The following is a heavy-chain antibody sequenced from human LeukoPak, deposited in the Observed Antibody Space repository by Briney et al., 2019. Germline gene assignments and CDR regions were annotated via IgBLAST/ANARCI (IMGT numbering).Heavy chain of an antibody. CDR2: IHSTGST. V-gene: IGHV4-59*08. J-gene: IGHJ4*02. CDR3: ARHLDYYGSGSYEY. D-gene: IGHD3-10*01. Sequence: SETLSLTCSVSGGSISGYYWSWIRQPPGKGLEWIGYIHSTGSTDYNPPLKSRVTMSVDTSKNQFSLKLGSVTAADTAVYYCARHLDYYGSGSYEYWGQGTLVTVSS. CDR1: GGSISGYY.